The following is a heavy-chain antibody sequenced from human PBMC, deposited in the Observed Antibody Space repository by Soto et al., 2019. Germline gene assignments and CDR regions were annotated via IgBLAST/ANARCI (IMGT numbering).Heavy chain of an antibody. V-gene: IGHV3-33*01. CDR2: IWYDGSNK. D-gene: IGHD6-19*01. Sequence: PGGSLRLSCAASGFTFSSYGMHWVRQAPGKGLEWVAVIWYDGSNKYYADSVKGRFTISRDNSKNTLYLQMNSLRAEDTAVYYCAREGGRYSSGWSGMDVWGQGTTVTVSS. CDR3: AREGGRYSSGWSGMDV. CDR1: GFTFSSYG. J-gene: IGHJ6*02.